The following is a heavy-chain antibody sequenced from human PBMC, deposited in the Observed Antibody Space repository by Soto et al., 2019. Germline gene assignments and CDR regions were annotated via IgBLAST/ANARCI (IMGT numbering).Heavy chain of an antibody. CDR1: GYTFTSYA. CDR3: ARGSGPMIEWH. V-gene: IGHV1-3*01. Sequence: ASVKVSSKASGYTFTSYAMHWVRQAPGQRLEWMGWINAGNGNTKYSQKFQGRVTITRDTSASIAYMELSSLRSEDTAVYYCARGSGPMIEWHWGQGTLVTVSS. D-gene: IGHD3-22*01. CDR2: INAGNGNT. J-gene: IGHJ4*02.